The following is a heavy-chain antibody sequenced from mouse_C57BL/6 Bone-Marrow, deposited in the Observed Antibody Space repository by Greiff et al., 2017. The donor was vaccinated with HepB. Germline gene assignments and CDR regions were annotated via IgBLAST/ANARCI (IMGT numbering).Heavy chain of an antibody. Sequence: QVQLQQPGAELVRPGSSVKLSCKASGYTFTSYWMHWVKQRPIQGLEWIGNIDPSDSETHYNQKFKDKATLTVDKSSSTAYMQLSSLTSEDSAVYYCARSLYGYPYAMDYWGQGTSVTVSS. J-gene: IGHJ4*01. CDR1: GYTFTSYW. V-gene: IGHV1-52*01. CDR2: IDPSDSET. D-gene: IGHD2-2*01. CDR3: ARSLYGYPYAMDY.